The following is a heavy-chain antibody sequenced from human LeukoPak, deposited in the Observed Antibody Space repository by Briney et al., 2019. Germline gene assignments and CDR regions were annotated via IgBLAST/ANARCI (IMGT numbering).Heavy chain of an antibody. CDR2: IIPIFGTA. V-gene: IGHV1-69*05. J-gene: IGHJ4*02. CDR3: ARDHSYGSGSY. CDR1: GGTFSSYA. Sequence: SVKVSCKASGGTFSSYAISWVRQAPGQGLEWMGRIIPIFGTANYAQKFQGRVTITTDESTSTAYTELSSLRSEDTAVYYCARDHSYGSGSYWGQGTLVTVSS. D-gene: IGHD3-10*01.